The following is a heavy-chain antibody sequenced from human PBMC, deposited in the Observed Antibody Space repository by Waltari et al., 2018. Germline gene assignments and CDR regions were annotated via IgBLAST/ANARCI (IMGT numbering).Heavy chain of an antibody. CDR1: GFTVSSYA. Sequence: QVQLVESGGGGVQPGRSRRLSWAASGFTVSSYAMHWVRQAPGKGLEWVAVISYDGSNKYYADSVKGRFTISRDNSKNTLYLQMNSLRAEDTAVYYCARESRRIAARQLDYWGQGTLVTVSS. CDR3: ARESRRIAARQLDY. J-gene: IGHJ4*02. V-gene: IGHV3-30*01. CDR2: ISYDGSNK. D-gene: IGHD6-6*01.